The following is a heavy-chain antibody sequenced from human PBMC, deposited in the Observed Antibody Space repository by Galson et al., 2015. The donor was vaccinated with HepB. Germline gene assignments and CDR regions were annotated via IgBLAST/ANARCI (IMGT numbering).Heavy chain of an antibody. CDR3: ARQQDYYDSSGYYGWFDP. V-gene: IGHV5-51*01. CDR2: IYPGDSDT. Sequence: QSGAEVKKPGESLKISCKGPGYSFTSYWIGWVRQMPGKGLEWMGIIYPGDSDTRYSPSFQGQVTISADKSISTAYLQWSSLKASDTAMYYCARQQDYYDSSGYYGWFDPWGQGTLVTVSS. D-gene: IGHD3-22*01. CDR1: GYSFTSYW. J-gene: IGHJ5*02.